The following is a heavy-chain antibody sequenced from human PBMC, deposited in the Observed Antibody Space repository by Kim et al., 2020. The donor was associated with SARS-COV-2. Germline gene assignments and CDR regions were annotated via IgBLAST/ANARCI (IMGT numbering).Heavy chain of an antibody. J-gene: IGHJ4*02. D-gene: IGHD3-10*01. V-gene: IGHV4-39*01. CDR2: IYYSGST. Sequence: SETLSLTCTVSGGSISSSSYYWGWIRQPPGKGLEWIGSIYYSGSTYYNPSLKSRVTISVDTSKNQFSLKLSSVTAADTAVYYCASHRTDYYGSGSYSWGQGTLVTVSS. CDR1: GGSISSSSYY. CDR3: ASHRTDYYGSGSYS.